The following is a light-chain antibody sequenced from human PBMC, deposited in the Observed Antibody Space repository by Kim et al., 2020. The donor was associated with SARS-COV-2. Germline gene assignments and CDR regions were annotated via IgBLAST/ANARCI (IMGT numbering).Light chain of an antibody. CDR2: GAS. J-gene: IGKJ1*01. V-gene: IGKV3-15*01. CDR1: QSVSSN. Sequence: VSPGERATLSCRASQSVSSNLAWYQQKPGQAPRLLIYGASTRATGIPARFSGSGSGTEFTLTISSLQSEDFAVYYCQQYNNWPQTFGQGTKVDIK. CDR3: QQYNNWPQT.